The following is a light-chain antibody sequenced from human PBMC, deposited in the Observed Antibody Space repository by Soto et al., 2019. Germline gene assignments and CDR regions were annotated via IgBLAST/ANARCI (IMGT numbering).Light chain of an antibody. J-gene: IGKJ5*01. CDR1: QSVSDN. V-gene: IGKV3-20*01. Sequence: EIVLTQSPGTLSLSPGETATLSCRASQSVSDNLAWYQQKPGQTPRLLIYDASNRAAGVPARFSGRGAAADFILTTRRLAPEAFVVYYCQQSGRPTTCGQGTRLEIK. CDR2: DAS. CDR3: QQSGRPTT.